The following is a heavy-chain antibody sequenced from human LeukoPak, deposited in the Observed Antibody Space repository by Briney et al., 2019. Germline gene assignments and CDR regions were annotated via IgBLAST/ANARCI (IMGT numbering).Heavy chain of an antibody. CDR3: AREPIRYCSSTSCPLDY. Sequence: GGSLRLSCAASGFTFSSHSMNWVRQAPGKGLEWVSSISSSSSYIYYADSVKGRFTISRDNAKNSLYLQMNSLRAEDTAVYYCAREPIRYCSSTSCPLDYWGQGTLVTVSS. V-gene: IGHV3-21*01. J-gene: IGHJ4*02. CDR1: GFTFSSHS. CDR2: ISSSSSYI. D-gene: IGHD2-2*01.